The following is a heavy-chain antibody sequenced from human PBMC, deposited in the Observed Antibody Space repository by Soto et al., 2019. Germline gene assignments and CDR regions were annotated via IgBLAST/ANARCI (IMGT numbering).Heavy chain of an antibody. CDR1: GGSISSYY. CDR3: ARERPGASGMDV. CDR2: IYYSGST. J-gene: IGHJ6*02. V-gene: IGHV4-59*01. D-gene: IGHD4-17*01. Sequence: QVQLQESGPGLVKPSETLSLTCTVSGGSISSYYWSWIRQPPGKGLEWIGYIYYSGSTNYNPSLKSRVTISVDTSKNQFSLKLSSVTAADTAVYYCARERPGASGMDVWGQGTTVTVSS.